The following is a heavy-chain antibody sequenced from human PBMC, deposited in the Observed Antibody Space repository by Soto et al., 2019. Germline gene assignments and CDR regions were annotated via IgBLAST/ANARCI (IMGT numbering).Heavy chain of an antibody. V-gene: IGHV4-30-4*01. Sequence: SETLSLTCTVSGGSVTSDEDYWTWIRQSPGKGLEWIGYISNSGSTGYNPSLKTRLSMSVDRSKNQFTLRLTSVTAADTAGYFCDTESGSTYGYFDHWGQGTQVTVSS. J-gene: IGHJ4*02. CDR2: ISNSGST. CDR3: DTESGSTYGYFDH. D-gene: IGHD5-18*01. CDR1: GGSVTSDEDY.